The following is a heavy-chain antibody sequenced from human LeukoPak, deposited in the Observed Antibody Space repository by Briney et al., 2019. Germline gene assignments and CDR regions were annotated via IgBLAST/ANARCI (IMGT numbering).Heavy chain of an antibody. J-gene: IGHJ3*02. Sequence: SETLSLTCAVYGVSFSGYYWSWIRQPPGKGLEWIGEINHSGSTTYNPSLKSRVTISVDTSKNQFSLKLSSVTAADTAVYYCARATDYGDYVGAFDIWGQGTMVTVSS. CDR3: ARATDYGDYVGAFDI. CDR1: GVSFSGYY. V-gene: IGHV4-34*01. CDR2: INHSGST. D-gene: IGHD4-17*01.